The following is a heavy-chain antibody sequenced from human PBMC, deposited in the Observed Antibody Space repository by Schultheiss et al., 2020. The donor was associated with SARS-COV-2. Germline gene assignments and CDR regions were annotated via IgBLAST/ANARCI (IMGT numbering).Heavy chain of an antibody. CDR2: ISAYNGNT. CDR1: GYTFTSYG. J-gene: IGHJ3*02. D-gene: IGHD4-17*01. Sequence: ASVKVSCKASGYTFTSYGISWVRQAPGQGLEWMGWISAYNGNTNYAQKLQGRVTMTTDTSTSTAYMELRSLRSDDTAVYYCASPWLLTTVTTTSGAFDIWGQGTMVTVSS. CDR3: ASPWLLTTVTTTSGAFDI. V-gene: IGHV1-18*01.